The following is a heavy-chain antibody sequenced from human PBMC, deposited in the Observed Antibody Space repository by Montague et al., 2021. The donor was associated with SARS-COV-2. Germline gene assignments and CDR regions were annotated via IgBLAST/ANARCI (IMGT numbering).Heavy chain of an antibody. Sequence: SETLSLTCTVSGGSVSISYWSWIRQSPGKGLEWLGSLFYSGSTHYNPSVKSRVTISADTSKNQVSLRLTSVTAADTAMYYCARQLMYDSGSYFDYWGQGTLVTVSS. J-gene: IGHJ4*02. D-gene: IGHD3-10*01. CDR1: GGSVSISY. CDR3: ARQLMYDSGSYFDY. V-gene: IGHV4-59*08. CDR2: LFYSGST.